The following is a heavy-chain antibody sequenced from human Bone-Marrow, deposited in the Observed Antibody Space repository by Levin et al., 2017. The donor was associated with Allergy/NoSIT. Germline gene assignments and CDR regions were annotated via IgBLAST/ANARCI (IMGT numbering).Heavy chain of an antibody. CDR2: INSDGSST. J-gene: IGHJ4*02. D-gene: IGHD3-10*01. Sequence: SCAASGFTFSSYWMHWVRQAPGKGLVWVSRINSDGSSTSYADSVKGRFTISRDNAKNTLYLQMNSLRAEDTAVYYCARDNDYYGSGSYVDYWGQGTLVTVSS. CDR3: ARDNDYYGSGSYVDY. V-gene: IGHV3-74*01. CDR1: GFTFSSYW.